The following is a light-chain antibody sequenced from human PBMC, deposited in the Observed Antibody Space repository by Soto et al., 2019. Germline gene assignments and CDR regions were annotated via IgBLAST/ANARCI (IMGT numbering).Light chain of an antibody. CDR3: MLSYSGPRV. CDR2: ETS. Sequence: QAVVTQEPSLTVSPGGTVTLTCGSSTGAVTSGHYPYWFQQKPGQAPKTLIYETSNRHSWTPARFPGSLLGGKAALTLSGAQPEDEAEYYCMLSYSGPRVFGGGTKLTVL. CDR1: TGAVTSGHY. V-gene: IGLV7-46*01. J-gene: IGLJ2*01.